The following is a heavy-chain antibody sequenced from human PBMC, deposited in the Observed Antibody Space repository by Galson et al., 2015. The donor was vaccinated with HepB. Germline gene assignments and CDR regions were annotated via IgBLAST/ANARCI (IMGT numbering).Heavy chain of an antibody. CDR2: INHSGST. Sequence: ETLSLTCAVYGGSFSGYYWSWIRQPPGKGLEWIGEINHSGSTNYNPSLKSRVTISVDTSKNQFSLKLSSVTAADTAVYYCARGGIDCSSTSCYMGPEMRVFGYWGQGTLVTVSS. CDR1: GGSFSGYY. CDR3: ARGGIDCSSTSCYMGPEMRVFGY. V-gene: IGHV4-34*01. J-gene: IGHJ4*02. D-gene: IGHD2-2*02.